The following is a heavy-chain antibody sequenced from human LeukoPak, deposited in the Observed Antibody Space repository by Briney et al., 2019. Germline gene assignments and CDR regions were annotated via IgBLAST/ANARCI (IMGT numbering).Heavy chain of an antibody. CDR2: IYHSGST. V-gene: IGHV4-38-2*02. CDR1: GYSISSGYY. CDR3: ARVALGDYYYYYMDA. Sequence: KPSETLSLTCTVSGYSISSGYYWGWIRQPPGKGLEWIGSIYHSGSTYYNPSLKSRVTISVDTSKNQFSLKLSSVTAADTAVYYCARVALGDYYYYYMDAWGKGTTVTVSS. J-gene: IGHJ6*03. D-gene: IGHD1-26*01.